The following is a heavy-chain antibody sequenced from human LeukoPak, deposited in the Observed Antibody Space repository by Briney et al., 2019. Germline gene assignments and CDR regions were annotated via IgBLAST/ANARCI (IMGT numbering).Heavy chain of an antibody. CDR3: AKDISGSSGYYSLFDY. Sequence: GGSLGLTCVASGFTFSGYAMSWVRQAPGKGLEWVSSISSTGASTYYADSVKGRFTISRDNSKNTLFLQINSLRDEDTAVYYCAKDISGSSGYYSLFDYWGQGTLVTVSS. CDR2: ISSTGAST. J-gene: IGHJ4*02. D-gene: IGHD3-22*01. CDR1: GFTFSGYA. V-gene: IGHV3-23*01.